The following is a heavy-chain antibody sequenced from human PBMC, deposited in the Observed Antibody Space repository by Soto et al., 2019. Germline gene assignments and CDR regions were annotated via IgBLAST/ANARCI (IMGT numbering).Heavy chain of an antibody. CDR1: GGTFSSYA. CDR2: FILIFGTA. Sequence: ASVKVSCKASGGTFSSYAISWVRQAPGQGLEWLGVFILIFGTANYAQKFQGWVTMTRDTSISTAYLELSRLRSDDTAVYYCARDSITMVRGVMVNKYGMDVWGQGTTVTVSS. D-gene: IGHD3-10*01. V-gene: IGHV1-69*05. J-gene: IGHJ6*02. CDR3: ARDSITMVRGVMVNKYGMDV.